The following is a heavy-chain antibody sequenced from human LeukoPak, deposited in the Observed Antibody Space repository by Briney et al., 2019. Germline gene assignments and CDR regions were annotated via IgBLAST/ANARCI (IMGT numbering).Heavy chain of an antibody. CDR3: ARRERGYCSGGSCYSWFDP. CDR2: IIPIFGTA. V-gene: IGHV1-69*13. Sequence: ASVKVSCKASGGTFSSYAISWVRQAPGQGLEWMGGIIPIFGTANYAQKFQGRVTITADESTSTAYMELSSLRSEDTAVHYCARRERGYCSGGSCYSWFDPWGQGTLVTVSS. CDR1: GGTFSSYA. J-gene: IGHJ5*02. D-gene: IGHD2-15*01.